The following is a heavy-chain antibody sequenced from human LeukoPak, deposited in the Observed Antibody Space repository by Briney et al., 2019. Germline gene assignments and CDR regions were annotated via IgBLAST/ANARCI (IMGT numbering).Heavy chain of an antibody. Sequence: GASVKVSCKTSGYTFTSDDINWVRQATGQGLEWMGWMSPNSGNTGYAQKFQDRVTMTRNTSIGTAYMELSSLRPEDTAVYYCVGSRYHYNSGSPLYYYYGMDVWGQGTTVAVSS. J-gene: IGHJ6*02. V-gene: IGHV1-8*01. CDR3: VGSRYHYNSGSPLYYYYGMDV. D-gene: IGHD3-10*01. CDR1: GYTFTSDD. CDR2: MSPNSGNT.